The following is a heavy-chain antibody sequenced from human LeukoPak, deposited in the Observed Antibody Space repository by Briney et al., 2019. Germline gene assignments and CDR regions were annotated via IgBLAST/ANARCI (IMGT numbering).Heavy chain of an antibody. D-gene: IGHD2-15*01. V-gene: IGHV4-59*08. CDR2: MNYSGTT. CDR3: VRSSTYHLFDD. Sequence: SETLSLTCTVSGGSISSYYCSWIRQPPGKGLEWIGYMNYSGTTNYNPSLKSRVIISVDMSKNQFSLKLSSVTAADTAVYYCVRSSTYHLFDDWGQGTLVTVSS. CDR1: GGSISSYY. J-gene: IGHJ4*02.